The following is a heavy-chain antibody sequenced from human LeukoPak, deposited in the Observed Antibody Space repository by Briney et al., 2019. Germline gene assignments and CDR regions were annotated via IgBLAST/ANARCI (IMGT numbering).Heavy chain of an antibody. V-gene: IGHV3-21*04. Sequence: GRSLRLSCAASGFTFSRYNMDWVRQAPGSGLEWVSSITSISNYIYYADSVKGRFTISRDNAKNSLYLQMNSLRADDTAVYYCTRLGYYDSSGYYLSSSGYWGQGTLVTVSS. J-gene: IGHJ4*02. CDR3: TRLGYYDSSGYYLSSSGY. CDR1: GFTFSRYN. CDR2: ITSISNYI. D-gene: IGHD3-22*01.